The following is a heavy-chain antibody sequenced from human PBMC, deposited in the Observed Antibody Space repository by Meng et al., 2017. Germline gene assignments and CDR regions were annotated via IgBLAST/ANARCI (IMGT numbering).Heavy chain of an antibody. CDR2: IYHSGST. V-gene: IGHV4-38-2*02. Sequence: SETLSLTCTVSGYSISSGYYWGWIRQPPGKGLEWIGSIYHSGSTYYNPSLKSRVTISVDTSKNQFSLKLSSVTAADTAVYYCARDPAASAASTDVWGQGTTVTVSS. CDR1: GYSISSGYY. J-gene: IGHJ6*02. CDR3: ARDPAASAASTDV. D-gene: IGHD6-13*01.